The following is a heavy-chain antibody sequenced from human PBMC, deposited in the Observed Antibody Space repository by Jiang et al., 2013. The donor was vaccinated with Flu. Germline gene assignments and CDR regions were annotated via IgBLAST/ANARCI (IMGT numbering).Heavy chain of an antibody. CDR2: IYTSGST. J-gene: IGHJ4*02. Sequence: PGLVKPPQTLSLTCTVSGGSISSGSYYWSWIRQPAGKGLEWIGRIYTSGSTNYNPSLKSRVTISVDTSKNQFSLKLSSVTAADTAVYYCASSVAGTGVDYWGQGTLVTVSS. CDR3: ASSVAGTGVDY. D-gene: IGHD6-19*01. CDR1: GGSISSGSYY. V-gene: IGHV4-61*02.